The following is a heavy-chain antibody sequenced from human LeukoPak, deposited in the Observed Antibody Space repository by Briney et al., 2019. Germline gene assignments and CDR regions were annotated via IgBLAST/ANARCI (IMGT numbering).Heavy chain of an antibody. Sequence: ASVKVSCKASGYTFTGYYMHWVRQAPGQGREWMGWINTNTGNPTYAQGFTGRFVFSLDTSVSTAYLQISSLKAEDTAVYYCAREDYYDSSGVYYFDYWGQGTLVTVSS. CDR1: GYTFTGYY. D-gene: IGHD3-22*01. CDR2: INTNTGNP. CDR3: AREDYYDSSGVYYFDY. V-gene: IGHV7-4-1*02. J-gene: IGHJ4*02.